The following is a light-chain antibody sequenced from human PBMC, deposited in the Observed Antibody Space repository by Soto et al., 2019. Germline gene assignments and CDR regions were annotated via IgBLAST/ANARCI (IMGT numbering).Light chain of an antibody. CDR3: KQYKNWPLT. V-gene: IGKV3-15*01. CDR1: QSVSSN. CDR2: GAS. J-gene: IGKJ4*01. Sequence: EIVMTQSPATLSVSPGERATLSCRASQSVSSNLAWYQQKPGQDPRLLIYGASTRATGIPARFSGSESGTEFTLTISSLQSEDFAVYCCKQYKNWPLTFGGGTKVEIK.